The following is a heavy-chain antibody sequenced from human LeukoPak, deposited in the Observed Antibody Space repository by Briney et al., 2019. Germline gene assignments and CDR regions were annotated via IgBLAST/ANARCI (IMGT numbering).Heavy chain of an antibody. J-gene: IGHJ4*02. Sequence: SETLSLTCAVYGGSFSGYYWSWIRQPPGKGLEWIGEINHSGSTNYNPSLKSRVTISVDTSKNQFSLKLSSVTAADTAVYYCASPRRDYRSSWYLNYWGQGTLVTVSS. CDR2: INHSGST. D-gene: IGHD6-13*01. CDR3: ASPRRDYRSSWYLNY. V-gene: IGHV4-34*01. CDR1: GGSFSGYY.